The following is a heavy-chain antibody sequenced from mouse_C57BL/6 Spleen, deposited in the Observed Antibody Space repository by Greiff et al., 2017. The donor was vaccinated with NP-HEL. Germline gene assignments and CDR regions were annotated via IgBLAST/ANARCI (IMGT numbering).Heavy chain of an antibody. CDR3: ARESGGFDY. CDR1: GFTFSDYY. J-gene: IGHJ2*01. CDR2: INYDGSST. Sequence: EVKLVESEGGLVQPGSSMKLSCTASGFTFSDYYMAWVRQVPEKGLEWVANINYDGSSTYYLDSLKSRFIISRDNAKNILYLQMSSLKSEDTATYYCARESGGFDYWGQGTTLTVSS. V-gene: IGHV5-16*01. D-gene: IGHD1-1*02.